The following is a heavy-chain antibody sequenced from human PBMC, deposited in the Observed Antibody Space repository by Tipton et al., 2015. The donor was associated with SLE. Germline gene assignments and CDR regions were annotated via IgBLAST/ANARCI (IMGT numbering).Heavy chain of an antibody. V-gene: IGHV4-59*01. CDR2: VYYSGSA. CDR3: ARRHFDTSGYYRGAFDI. D-gene: IGHD3-22*01. CDR1: GGPITSYH. J-gene: IGHJ3*02. Sequence: TLSLTCTVSGGPITSYHWSWIRQPPGKEPEWIGNVYYSGSANYNPSLRSRVTISVDTSKNQFSLRLNSVTAADTAIYYCARRHFDTSGYYRGAFDIWGQGKMVTVSS.